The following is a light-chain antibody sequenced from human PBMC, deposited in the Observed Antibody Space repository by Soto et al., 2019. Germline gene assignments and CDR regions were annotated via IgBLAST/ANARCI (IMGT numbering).Light chain of an antibody. CDR1: QSVLYSSNNKNY. J-gene: IGKJ1*01. CDR3: QQDYSTWT. CDR2: WAS. V-gene: IGKV4-1*01. Sequence: DIVMTQSPDSLAVSLGERDTINCKSSQSVLYSSNNKNYLAWYQQKPGQPPKLLIYWASTRESGVPDRFSGSGSGTDFTLTISSLQAEDVAVYYCQQDYSTWTFGQGTKVEIK.